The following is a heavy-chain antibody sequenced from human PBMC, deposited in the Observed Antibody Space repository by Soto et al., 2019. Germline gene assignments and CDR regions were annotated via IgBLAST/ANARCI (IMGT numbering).Heavy chain of an antibody. CDR2: ISGSGGST. J-gene: IGHJ5*02. CDR3: AKDHYYDSSYSINWFDP. V-gene: IGHV3-23*01. CDR1: GFTFSSYA. Sequence: EVQLLESGGGLVQPGGSLRLSCAASGFTFSSYAMSWVRQAPGKGLEWVSAISGSGGSTYYADSVKGRFTISRDNSKNTLYLQMNSLRAEDTAVYYCAKDHYYDSSYSINWFDPWGQGTLVTVSS. D-gene: IGHD3-22*01.